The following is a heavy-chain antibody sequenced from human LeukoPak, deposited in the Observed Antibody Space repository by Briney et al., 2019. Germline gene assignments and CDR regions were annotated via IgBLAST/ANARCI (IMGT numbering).Heavy chain of an antibody. CDR2: IFQGGGEI. CDR1: GFTFSTFA. Sequence: PGGSLTLSCAVSGFTFSTFAMIWVRQPPGKGLEWVSSIFQGGGEIHYADSVRGRFTISRDNSKHTLYLQMNSPRAEDTAVYFCASLYDSSGYFNYFDYWGQGTLVTVSS. D-gene: IGHD3-22*01. V-gene: IGHV3-23*01. J-gene: IGHJ4*02. CDR3: ASLYDSSGYFNYFDY.